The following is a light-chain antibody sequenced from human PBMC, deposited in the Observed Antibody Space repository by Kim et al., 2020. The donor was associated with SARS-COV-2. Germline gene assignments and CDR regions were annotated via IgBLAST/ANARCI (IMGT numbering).Light chain of an antibody. J-gene: IGKJ2*01. CDR2: GAS. CDR3: QQYNNWPPYT. V-gene: IGKV3-15*01. Sequence: SPAQRPPLSCRARQSVSSNLAWYQQTPGQAPRLLIYGASTRATGIPARFSGSGSGTEFPLTLSSLQSEDFAVYSCQQYNNWPPYTFGQGTKLEL. CDR1: QSVSSN.